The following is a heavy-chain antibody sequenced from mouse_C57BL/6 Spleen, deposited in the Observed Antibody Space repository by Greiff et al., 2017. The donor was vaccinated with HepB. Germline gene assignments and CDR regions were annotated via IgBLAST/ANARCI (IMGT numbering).Heavy chain of an antibody. CDR3: TRRVYDGYNWYFDV. D-gene: IGHD2-3*01. CDR1: GYTFTSYW. V-gene: IGHV1-5*01. Sequence: EVQLQQSGTVLARPGASVKMSCKTSGYTFTSYWMHWVKQRPGQGLEWIGAIYPGNSDTSYNQKFKGKAKLTAVTSASTAYMELSSLTNEDSAVYYCTRRVYDGYNWYFDVWGTGTTVTVSS. CDR2: IYPGNSDT. J-gene: IGHJ1*03.